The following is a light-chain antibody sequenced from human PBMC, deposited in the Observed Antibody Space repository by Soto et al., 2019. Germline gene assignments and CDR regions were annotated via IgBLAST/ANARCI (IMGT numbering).Light chain of an antibody. Sequence: QSVLAQPASVSGSPGQSITISCTGASGYVGTYSLVSWYQQHPGKAPKVVIYEGHKRPSGVPDRFSGSTSGNTASLTISGLQTDDEADYYCCLYVGATTYVFGTGTKVTAL. CDR3: CLYVGATTYV. J-gene: IGLJ1*01. CDR1: SGYVGTYSL. CDR2: EGH. V-gene: IGLV2-23*01.